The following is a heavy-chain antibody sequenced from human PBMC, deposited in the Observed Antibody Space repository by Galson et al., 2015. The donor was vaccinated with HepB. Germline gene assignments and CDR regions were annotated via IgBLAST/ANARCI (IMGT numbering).Heavy chain of an antibody. Sequence: PAQVKPTQTLTLTCTFSGFSLSTSGVGVGWIRQPPGKALEWLALIYWDDDKRYSPSLKSRLTITKDTSKNQVVLTMTNMDPVDTATYYCAHSHLAAASNWFDPWGQGTLVTVSS. CDR3: AHSHLAAASNWFDP. CDR2: IYWDDDK. D-gene: IGHD6-13*01. V-gene: IGHV2-5*02. CDR1: GFSLSTSGVG. J-gene: IGHJ5*02.